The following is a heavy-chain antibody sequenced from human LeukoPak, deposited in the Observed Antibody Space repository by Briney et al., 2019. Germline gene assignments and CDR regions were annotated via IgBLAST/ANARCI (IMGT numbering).Heavy chain of an antibody. J-gene: IGHJ4*02. CDR3: AKSLSRGIVATIFDY. Sequence: ETLSLTCTVSGGSISSYYWSWIRQPPGKGLEWVSAISGSGGSTYYADSVKGRFTISRDNSKNTLYLQMNSLRAEDTAVYYCAKSLSRGIVATIFDYWGQGTLVTVSS. CDR1: GGSISSYY. CDR2: ISGSGGST. D-gene: IGHD5-12*01. V-gene: IGHV3-23*01.